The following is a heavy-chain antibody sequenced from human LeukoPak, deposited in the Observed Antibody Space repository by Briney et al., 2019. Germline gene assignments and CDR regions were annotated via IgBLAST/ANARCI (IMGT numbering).Heavy chain of an antibody. V-gene: IGHV4-38-2*02. J-gene: IGHJ4*02. Sequence: SETLSLTCTVSGYSISSGYYWGWIRQPPGKGLEWIGSIYHSGSTYYNPSLKSRVTISVDTSKNQFSLKLSSVTAADTAVYYCARVPFQDYDSSGYYYETHYFDYWGQGTLVTVSS. D-gene: IGHD3-22*01. CDR1: GYSISSGYY. CDR3: ARVPFQDYDSSGYYYETHYFDY. CDR2: IYHSGST.